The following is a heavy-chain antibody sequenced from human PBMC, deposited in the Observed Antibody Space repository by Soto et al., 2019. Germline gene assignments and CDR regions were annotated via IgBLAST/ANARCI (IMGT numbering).Heavy chain of an antibody. CDR2: MNPNSGNT. V-gene: IGHV1-8*01. CDR3: AGEKVGTTGIDF. Sequence: QAQLVQSGAEVKKPGASVKVSCKASGYTFTGYDINWVRQATGQGLEWMGWMNPNSGNTGYAQNFQGRGTMTRDNSITTASMELTSLRDDGSAVYYCAGEKVGTTGIDFWGQGSLVTVSS. J-gene: IGHJ4*02. D-gene: IGHD1-26*01. CDR1: GYTFTGYD.